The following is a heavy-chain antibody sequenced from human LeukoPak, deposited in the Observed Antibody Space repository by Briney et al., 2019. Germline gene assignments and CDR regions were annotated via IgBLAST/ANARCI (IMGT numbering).Heavy chain of an antibody. CDR2: IKQDGSQE. J-gene: IGHJ4*02. CDR1: RFTLSTYW. V-gene: IGHV3-7*03. Sequence: GGSLRLSCAASRFTLSTYWMSWVRQAPGKGLEWVAHIKQDGSQEYYVDSVKGRFTISRDSAKNSLYLQMNSLKTEDTAVYYCTTPPDFWTHYWGQGTLVTVSS. CDR3: TTPPDFWTHY. D-gene: IGHD3/OR15-3a*01.